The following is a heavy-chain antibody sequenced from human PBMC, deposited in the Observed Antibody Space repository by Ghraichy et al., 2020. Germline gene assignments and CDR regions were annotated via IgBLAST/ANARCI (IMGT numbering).Heavy chain of an antibody. D-gene: IGHD3-22*01. CDR1: GFTFSSYA. Sequence: GGSLRLSCAASGFTFSSYAMSWVRQAPGKGLEWVSAISGSGGSTYYADSVKGRFTISRDNSKNTLYLQMNSLRAEDTAVYYCAKDQGANETYYYDSSGYTNWGQGTLVTVSS. V-gene: IGHV3-23*01. CDR2: ISGSGGST. J-gene: IGHJ4*02. CDR3: AKDQGANETYYYDSSGYTN.